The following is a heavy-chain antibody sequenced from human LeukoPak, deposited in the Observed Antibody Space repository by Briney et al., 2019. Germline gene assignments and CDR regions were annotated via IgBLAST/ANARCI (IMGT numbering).Heavy chain of an antibody. CDR3: ARDGSGTWFDY. D-gene: IGHD3-10*01. V-gene: IGHV1-69*05. J-gene: IGHJ4*02. CDR2: IIPIFGTA. Sequence: GASVKVSCKASGGTFSSYAISWVRQAPGQGLEWMGGIIPIFGTANYAQKFQGRVTITTDESTSTAYMELRSLRSDDTAVYYCARDGSGTWFDYWGQGTLVTVSS. CDR1: GGTFSSYA.